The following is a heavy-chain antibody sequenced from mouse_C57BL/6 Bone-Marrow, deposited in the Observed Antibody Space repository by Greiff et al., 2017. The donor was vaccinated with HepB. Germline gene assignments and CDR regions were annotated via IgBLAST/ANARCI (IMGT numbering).Heavy chain of an antibody. CDR3: AGDYSNYVSYAMDY. CDR1: GFTFSDYG. CDR2: ISSGSSTI. V-gene: IGHV5-17*01. D-gene: IGHD2-5*01. J-gene: IGHJ4*01. Sequence: EVKVVESGGGLVKPGGSLKLSCAASGFTFSDYGMHWVRQAPEKGLEWVAYISSGSSTIYYADTVKGRFTISRDNAKNTLFLQMTSLRSEDTAMYYCAGDYSNYVSYAMDYWGQGTSVTVSS.